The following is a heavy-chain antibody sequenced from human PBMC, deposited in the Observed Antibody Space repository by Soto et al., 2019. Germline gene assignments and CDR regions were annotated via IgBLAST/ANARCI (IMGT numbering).Heavy chain of an antibody. V-gene: IGHV3-43*01. D-gene: IGHD5-12*01. CDR2: ISWDGGST. Sequence: PGGSLRLSCAASGFTFDDYTMHWVRQAPGKGLEWVSLISWDGGSTYYADSVKGRFTISRDNSKNSLYLQMNSLRTEDTALYYCAKDLYSGYDPYYYYYYGMDVWGQGTTVTVSS. CDR1: GFTFDDYT. J-gene: IGHJ6*02. CDR3: AKDLYSGYDPYYYYYYGMDV.